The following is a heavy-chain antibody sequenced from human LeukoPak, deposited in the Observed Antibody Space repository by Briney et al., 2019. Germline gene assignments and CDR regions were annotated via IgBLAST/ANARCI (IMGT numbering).Heavy chain of an antibody. CDR1: GDSISSGTYY. Sequence: SETLSLTCTVSGDSISSGTYYWIWIRQPAGKGLEWIGRIYTSGSTNYNPSLKSRVTMSVDTSKNQFSLKLSSVTAADTAVYYCASELEQEYNWFDPWGQGTLVTVSS. V-gene: IGHV4-61*02. CDR3: ASELEQEYNWFDP. D-gene: IGHD1/OR15-1a*01. J-gene: IGHJ5*02. CDR2: IYTSGST.